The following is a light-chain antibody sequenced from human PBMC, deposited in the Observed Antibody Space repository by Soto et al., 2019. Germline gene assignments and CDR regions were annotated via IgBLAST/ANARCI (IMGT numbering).Light chain of an antibody. J-gene: IGKJ2*01. CDR3: QQYGSSPPT. CDR2: GAA. V-gene: IGKV3-20*01. Sequence: EIALTQSPGTLSLSPGERATLSCRASQSVSSTYFAGYQQKPGQALRLLIYGAASRATGIPDRFSGSGSGTDFTLTISRLEPEDFAVYYCQQYGSSPPTFGQGTKLEIK. CDR1: QSVSSTY.